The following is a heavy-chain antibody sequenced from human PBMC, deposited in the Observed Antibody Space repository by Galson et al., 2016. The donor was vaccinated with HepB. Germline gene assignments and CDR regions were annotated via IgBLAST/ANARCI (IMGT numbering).Heavy chain of an antibody. Sequence: SLRLSCAASGFGFSSHWMSWVRQAPGKGLEWVAHIKQDGTEKYYVDSVKGRFTISRDNAQNSVYLQMSSLRVEDTAVYYCARGRPNIPADAFDFWGQGTLVTVSS. CDR3: ARGRPNIPADAFDF. CDR2: IKQDGTEK. CDR1: GFGFSSHW. V-gene: IGHV3-7*01. J-gene: IGHJ4*02. D-gene: IGHD2-2*01.